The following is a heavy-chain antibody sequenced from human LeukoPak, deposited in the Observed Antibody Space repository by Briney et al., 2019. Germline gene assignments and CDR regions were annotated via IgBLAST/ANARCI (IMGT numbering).Heavy chain of an antibody. CDR3: AKGPELYSSGWYYFDY. CDR1: GFTFDDYA. D-gene: IGHD6-19*01. Sequence: GGSLRLSCAASGFTFDDYAMHWVRQAPGKGLEWVSGISWNSGSIGYADSVKGRFTISRDNAKNSLYLQMNSLRPEDTALYYCAKGPELYSSGWYYFDYWGQGTLVTVSS. J-gene: IGHJ4*02. CDR2: ISWNSGSI. V-gene: IGHV3-9*01.